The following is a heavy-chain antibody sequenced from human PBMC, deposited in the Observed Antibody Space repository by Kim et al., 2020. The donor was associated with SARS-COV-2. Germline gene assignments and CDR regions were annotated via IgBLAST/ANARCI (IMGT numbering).Heavy chain of an antibody. V-gene: IGHV3-21*01. D-gene: IGHD3-3*01. Sequence: GGSLRLSCAASGFTFSTYTMNWVRQAPGKGLEWVSSITTGGDYIYYADSLKGRFTISRDNTKNSLYLQMDSLGAEDTAVYYCAGTATTSGVLIKDYRLDVWGQGTTVTVSS. CDR3: AGTATTSGVLIKDYRLDV. J-gene: IGHJ6*02. CDR1: GFTFSTYT. CDR2: ITTGGDYI.